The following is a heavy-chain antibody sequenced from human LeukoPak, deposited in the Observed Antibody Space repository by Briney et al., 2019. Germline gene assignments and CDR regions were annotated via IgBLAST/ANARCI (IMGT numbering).Heavy chain of an antibody. CDR3: ARDGGYCSGGSCYSGAFDI. Sequence: MASETLSLTCTVSGYSISSGYYWGWIRQPPGKGLEWIGSIYHSGSTYYNPSLKSRVTISVDTSKNQFSLKLSSVTAADTAVYYCARDGGYCSGGSCYSGAFDIWGQGTMVTVSS. V-gene: IGHV4-38-2*02. J-gene: IGHJ3*02. D-gene: IGHD2-15*01. CDR2: IYHSGST. CDR1: GYSISSGYY.